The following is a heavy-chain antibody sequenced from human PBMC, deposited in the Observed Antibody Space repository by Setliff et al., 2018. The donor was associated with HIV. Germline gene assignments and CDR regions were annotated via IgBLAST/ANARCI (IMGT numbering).Heavy chain of an antibody. CDR1: GGSISSGDYY. CDR3: ARDSDGSLDY. D-gene: IGHD1-26*01. V-gene: IGHV4-61*08. J-gene: IGHJ4*02. CDR2: IYYSGNI. Sequence: PSETLSLTCTVSGGSISSGDYYWTWIRQHPGKGLEWLGYIYYSGNINYNPSLKRRVTISLDTSENQFSLKLNSVTAADTAVYYCARDSDGSLDYWGQGTRVTVSS.